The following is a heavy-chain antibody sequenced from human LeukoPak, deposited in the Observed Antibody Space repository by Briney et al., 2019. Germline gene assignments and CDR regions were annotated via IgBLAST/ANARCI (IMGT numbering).Heavy chain of an antibody. CDR1: GFRFSDYG. CDR2: ISYDGSQK. D-gene: IGHD2/OR15-2a*01. J-gene: IGHJ6*02. CDR3: AKDPRWRVVLLSPMDV. Sequence: PGGSLRLSCAASGFRFSDYGMHWVRQAPGKGLEWVAFISYDGSQKYYGDSVTGRFTVSRDNSQNTLFLQMNSLRAEDTAVYYCAKDPRWRVVLLSPMDVWGQGTTVTVSS. V-gene: IGHV3-30*18.